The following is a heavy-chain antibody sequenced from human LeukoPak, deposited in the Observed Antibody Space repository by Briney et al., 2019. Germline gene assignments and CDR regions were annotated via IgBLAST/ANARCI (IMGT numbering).Heavy chain of an antibody. CDR2: IYYSGST. CDR1: GRSISSYY. CDR3: ARGGTSYGFIFPFDY. V-gene: IGHV4-59*01. Sequence: SETLSLTCTVSGRSISSYYWSWIRQPPGKGLEWIGYIYYSGSTNYNPYLKSRVTISVDPSKNQFSLKLSSVTAADTAVYYCARGGTSYGFIFPFDYWGQGTLVTVSS. D-gene: IGHD5-18*01. J-gene: IGHJ4*02.